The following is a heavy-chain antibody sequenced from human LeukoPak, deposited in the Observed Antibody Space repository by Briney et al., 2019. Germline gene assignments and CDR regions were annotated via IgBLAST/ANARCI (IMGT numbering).Heavy chain of an antibody. D-gene: IGHD6-13*01. V-gene: IGHV1-18*01. CDR1: GYTFTGYA. CDR2: VSAYNGAT. Sequence: ASVKVSCKASGYTFTGYAISWVRQAPGQGLEWMGWVSAYNGATNYAQNFQDRVTMTTDTPTTTAYMELSSLRSEDTAVYYCARGSYPLRIAAAGELDPWGQGTLVTVSS. J-gene: IGHJ5*02. CDR3: ARGSYPLRIAAAGELDP.